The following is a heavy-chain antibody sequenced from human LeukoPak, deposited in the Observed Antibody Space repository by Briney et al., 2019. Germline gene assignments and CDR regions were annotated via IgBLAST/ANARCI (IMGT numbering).Heavy chain of an antibody. CDR2: MDYRGST. Sequence: SETLSLSCTVCGGSIRGTSYYWGGIRPPPGKGREWMGTMDYRGSTYYNPSLKSRVTVSVDTSKSPFPLRLSSVTAADTAVYYFFFQAEDGIRDFPRFDPWGQGTLVTVSS. J-gene: IGHJ5*02. CDR1: GGSIRGTSYY. V-gene: IGHV4-39*01. D-gene: IGHD3-9*01. CDR3: FFQAEDGIRDFPRFDP.